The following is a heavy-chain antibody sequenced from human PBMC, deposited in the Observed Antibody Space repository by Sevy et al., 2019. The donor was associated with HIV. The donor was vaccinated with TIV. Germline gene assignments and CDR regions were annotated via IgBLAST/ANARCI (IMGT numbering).Heavy chain of an antibody. V-gene: IGHV4-59*08. CDR2: VYYIGST. Sequence: SETLSLTCTVSGGSINSDHWNWIRQPPGKGLEWIGYVYYIGSTNYNPSLKNRVTISVDRTKNQFSLKLTSVTAADTAVYYCARRNDFAIWGQGTMVTVS. CDR3: ARRNDFAI. J-gene: IGHJ3*02. CDR1: GGSINSDH.